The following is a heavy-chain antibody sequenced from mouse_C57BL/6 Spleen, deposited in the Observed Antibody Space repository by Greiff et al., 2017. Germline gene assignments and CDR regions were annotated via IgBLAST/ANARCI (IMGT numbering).Heavy chain of an antibody. CDR3: VSHSNYLAY. Sequence: EVKLEESGGGLVQPKGSLKLSCAASGFSFNTYAMNWVRQAPGKGLEWVARIRSKSNNYASYYADSVKDRFTISRDASESMLYLQMNNLETEDAAMYYCVSHSNYLAYWGQGTLVTVSA. D-gene: IGHD2-5*01. V-gene: IGHV10-1*01. CDR1: GFSFNTYA. J-gene: IGHJ3*01. CDR2: IRSKSNNYAS.